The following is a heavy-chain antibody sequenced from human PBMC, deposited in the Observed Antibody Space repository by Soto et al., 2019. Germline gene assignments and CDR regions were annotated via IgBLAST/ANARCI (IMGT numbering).Heavy chain of an antibody. CDR1: GGSISSSSYY. CDR2: INHSGST. V-gene: IGHV4-39*07. J-gene: IGHJ6*02. CDR3: ARGLRVNGYYYYYGIDV. Sequence: SETLSLTCTVSGGSISSSSYYWGWIRQPPGKGLEWIGEINHSGSTNYNPSLKSRVTISVDTSKNQFSLKLSSVTAADTAVYYCARGLRVNGYYYYYGIDVWGQGTTVTVSS. D-gene: IGHD2-8*01.